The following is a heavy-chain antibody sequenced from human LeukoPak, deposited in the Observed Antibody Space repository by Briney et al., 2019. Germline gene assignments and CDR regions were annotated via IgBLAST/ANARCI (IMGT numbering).Heavy chain of an antibody. CDR1: GFTFSSYD. CDR2: IGTAGDT. Sequence: GGSLRLSCAASGFTFSSYDMHWVRHATGKGLEWVSAIGTAGDTYYPGSVKGRFTISRDNSKNTLYLQMSSLRAEDTAAYYCARDKGYYYGMDVWGKGTTVTVSS. J-gene: IGHJ6*04. CDR3: ARDKGYYYGMDV. V-gene: IGHV3-13*01.